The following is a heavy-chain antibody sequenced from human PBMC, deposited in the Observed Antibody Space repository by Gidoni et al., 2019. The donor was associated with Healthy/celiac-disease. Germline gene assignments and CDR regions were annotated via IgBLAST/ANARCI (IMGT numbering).Heavy chain of an antibody. V-gene: IGHV4-34*01. D-gene: IGHD3-22*01. CDR3: ARVRRYDSSGYYYAY. Sequence: QVQLQQWGAGRLKPSETLSLTCAVYGGSFSGYYWSWIRQPPGKGLEWIGEINHSGSTTYNPSLKSRVTISVDTSKNQFSLKLSSVTAADTAVYYCARVRRYDSSGYYYAYWGQGTLVTVSS. CDR2: INHSGST. CDR1: GGSFSGYY. J-gene: IGHJ4*02.